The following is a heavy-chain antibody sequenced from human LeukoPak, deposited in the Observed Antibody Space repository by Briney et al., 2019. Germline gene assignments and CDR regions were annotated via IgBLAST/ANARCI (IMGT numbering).Heavy chain of an antibody. D-gene: IGHD4-11*01. J-gene: IGHJ4*02. Sequence: SETLSLTCAVSRYSISSGYHWAWIRQPPRQGLEWIGSIYRSGSAYYNPSLKSRVTISVDTSKNRFSLRVTSVTAADTAVYYCAMVDYILDYWGQGTLVTVSS. CDR2: IYRSGSA. CDR3: AMVDYILDY. CDR1: RYSISSGYH. V-gene: IGHV4-38-2*01.